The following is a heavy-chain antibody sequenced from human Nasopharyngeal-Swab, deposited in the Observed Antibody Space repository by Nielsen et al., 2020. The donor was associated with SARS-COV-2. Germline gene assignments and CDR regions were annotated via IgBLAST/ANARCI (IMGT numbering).Heavy chain of an antibody. CDR1: GGFINSYY. D-gene: IGHD2-8*01. CDR2: IYYRGST. CDR3: ARGVGFCTNGVCYNKDYYYYYYMDV. V-gene: IGHV4-59*08. Sequence: SETLSLTCTVSGGFINSYYWSWIRQPPRRGLEWIGYIYYRGSTNYNPSLKSRVTISVDTSKNQFSLKLSSVTAADTAVYYCARGVGFCTNGVCYNKDYYYYYYMDVWGKGTTVTVSS. J-gene: IGHJ6*03.